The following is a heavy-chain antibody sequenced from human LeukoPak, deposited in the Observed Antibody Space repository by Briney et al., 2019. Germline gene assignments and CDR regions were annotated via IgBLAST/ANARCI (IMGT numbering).Heavy chain of an antibody. D-gene: IGHD5-12*01. J-gene: IGHJ4*02. CDR1: GFNFSSYW. V-gene: IGHV3-74*01. CDR3: ARGYSGYFYY. CDR2: IDGDGSST. Sequence: GGSLRLSCAASGFNFSSYWMQWVRHAPGKGLVWVSRIDGDGSSTNYADSVKGRFTISRDNAKNTLYLQMNSLRAEDTAVYYCARGYSGYFYYWGQGTLVTVSS.